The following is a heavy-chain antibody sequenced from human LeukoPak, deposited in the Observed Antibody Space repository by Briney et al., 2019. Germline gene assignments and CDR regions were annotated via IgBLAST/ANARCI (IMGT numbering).Heavy chain of an antibody. J-gene: IGHJ3*02. CDR1: GFTFSSYA. CDR2: ISGSGGST. D-gene: IGHD5-24*01. V-gene: IGHV3-23*01. Sequence: PGGSLRLSCAASGFTFSSYAMSWVRQAPGKGLEWVSAISGSGGSTYYADSVKGRFTISRDNSKNTLYLQMNSLRAEDTAVYYCASRQMATIGRGAFDIWGQGTMVTVSS. CDR3: ASRQMATIGRGAFDI.